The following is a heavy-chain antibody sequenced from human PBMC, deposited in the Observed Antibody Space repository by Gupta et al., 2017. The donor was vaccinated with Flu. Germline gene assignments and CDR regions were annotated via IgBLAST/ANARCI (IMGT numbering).Heavy chain of an antibody. V-gene: IGHV4-39*01. D-gene: IGHD6-25*01. CDR1: GGSISSSGFW. CDR2: MSHSGST. J-gene: IGHJ4*02. CDR3: TSDTGGCPADY. Sequence: QESGPGLVKPSETLSLTCSVSGGSISSSGFWWGWIRQPPGKGLEWIGSMSHSGSTYYNPSLKGQVTISADTSNNQFSLRLRTVTAADTAVYYCTSDTGGCPADYWGQGTLVTVSS.